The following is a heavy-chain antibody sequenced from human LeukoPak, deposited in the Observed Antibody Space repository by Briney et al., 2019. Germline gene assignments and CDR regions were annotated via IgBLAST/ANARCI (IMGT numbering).Heavy chain of an antibody. D-gene: IGHD4-17*01. Sequence: ASVKVSCKASGYTFTSYDINWVRQATGQGLEWMGWMNPNSGNTGYAQKFQGRVTITRNTSISTAYMELSSLRSEDTAVYYCARALYDYGDYNYYYYFYMDVWGKGTTVTVSS. CDR3: ARALYDYGDYNYYYYFYMDV. CDR1: GYTFTSYD. J-gene: IGHJ6*03. V-gene: IGHV1-8*03. CDR2: MNPNSGNT.